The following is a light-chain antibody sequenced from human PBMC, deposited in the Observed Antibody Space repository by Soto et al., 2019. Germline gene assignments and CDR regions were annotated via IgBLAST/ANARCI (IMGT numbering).Light chain of an antibody. CDR3: SSYAGDNNLI. Sequence: QSALTQPPSASGSPGQSVTISCTGTSSDVGTYDFVSWYQQHPGKAPKLLIYEVIKWPSGVPDRFSGSKSGNTASLTVSGLRAEDEAHYYCSSYAGDNNLIFGGGTKLTVL. J-gene: IGLJ2*01. V-gene: IGLV2-8*01. CDR1: SSDVGTYDF. CDR2: EVI.